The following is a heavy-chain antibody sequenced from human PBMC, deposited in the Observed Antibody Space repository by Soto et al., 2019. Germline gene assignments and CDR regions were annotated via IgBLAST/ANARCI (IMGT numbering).Heavy chain of an antibody. D-gene: IGHD5-18*01. CDR2: ISSSSSYI. J-gene: IGHJ4*02. CDR3: ARAQSIQQIDY. CDR1: GLTFSSYS. Sequence: EVQLVESGGGLVKPGGSLRLSCAASGLTFSSYSMNWVRQAPGKGLEWVSSISSSSSYIYYADSVKGRFTISRDNAKNSLYLQMNSLRAEDTAVYYCARAQSIQQIDYWGQGTLVTVSS. V-gene: IGHV3-21*01.